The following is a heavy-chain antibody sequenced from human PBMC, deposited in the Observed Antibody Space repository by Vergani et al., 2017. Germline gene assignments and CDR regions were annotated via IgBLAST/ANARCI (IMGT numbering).Heavy chain of an antibody. D-gene: IGHD1-1*01. CDR2: IWYDGTNK. CDR3: AREVQFGSRFADY. V-gene: IGHV3-33*01. Sequence: VQLVESGGGVVQPGRSLRLSCAASGFIFSSYGMHWVRQAPGKGLEWVAGIWYDGTNKYYADSVKGRFTISRDNSKNTLYLQMNSPRAEDTAVYYCAREVQFGSRFADYWGQGTLVTVSS. CDR1: GFIFSSYG. J-gene: IGHJ4*02.